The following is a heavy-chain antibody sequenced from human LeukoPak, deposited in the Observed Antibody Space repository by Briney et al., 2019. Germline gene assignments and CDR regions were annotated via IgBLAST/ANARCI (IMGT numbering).Heavy chain of an antibody. Sequence: SETLSLTCTVSGDSLTSSTYYWGWVRQPPGKGLEWIGYIYYSGSTNYNPSLKSRVTISVDTSKNQFSLKLSSVTAADTAVYYCARHRLEYSSESPEYYFDYWGQGTLVTVSS. CDR1: GDSLTSSTYY. CDR3: ARHRLEYSSESPEYYFDY. CDR2: IYYSGST. J-gene: IGHJ4*02. D-gene: IGHD6-19*01. V-gene: IGHV4-61*01.